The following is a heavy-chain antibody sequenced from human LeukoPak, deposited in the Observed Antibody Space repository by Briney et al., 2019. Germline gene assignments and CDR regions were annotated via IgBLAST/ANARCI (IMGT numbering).Heavy chain of an antibody. Sequence: PGGSLRLSCAASGFTVSSNYMSWVRQAPGKGLEWVSVIYSGGSTYYADSVKGRFTISRDNSKNTLYLQMNSLRAEDTAVYYCAGCSGDSCYSIYFDYWGQGTLVTVSS. CDR3: AGCSGDSCYSIYFDY. D-gene: IGHD2-15*01. CDR1: GFTVSSNY. J-gene: IGHJ4*02. V-gene: IGHV3-53*01. CDR2: IYSGGST.